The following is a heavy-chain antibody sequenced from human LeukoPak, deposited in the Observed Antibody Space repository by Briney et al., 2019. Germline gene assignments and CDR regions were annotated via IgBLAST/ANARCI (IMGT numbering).Heavy chain of an antibody. Sequence: HEASVKVSCKASGYTFTGYYMHWVRQAPGQGLEWMGWINPNSGGTNYAQKFQGRVTMTRDTSISTAYMELSRLRSDDTAVYYCARDIAYSSSWYASNDYWGQGTLVTVSS. J-gene: IGHJ4*02. D-gene: IGHD6-13*01. CDR2: INPNSGGT. CDR1: GYTFTGYY. V-gene: IGHV1-2*02. CDR3: ARDIAYSSSWYASNDY.